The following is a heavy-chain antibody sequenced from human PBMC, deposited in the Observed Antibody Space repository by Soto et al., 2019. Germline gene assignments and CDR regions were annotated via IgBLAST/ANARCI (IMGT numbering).Heavy chain of an antibody. J-gene: IGHJ4*02. V-gene: IGHV1-69*04. CDR3: ATITSGSYGGDY. D-gene: IGHD1-26*01. CDR1: GYTFTSCD. CDR2: IIPIVGIV. Sequence: SVKVSCKASGYTFTSCDMKWVRQAPGQGLEWMGRIIPIVGIVNYAQKFQGRVTITADKSTSIAYMELSSLRSEDTAVYYCATITSGSYGGDYWGQGTLVTVSS.